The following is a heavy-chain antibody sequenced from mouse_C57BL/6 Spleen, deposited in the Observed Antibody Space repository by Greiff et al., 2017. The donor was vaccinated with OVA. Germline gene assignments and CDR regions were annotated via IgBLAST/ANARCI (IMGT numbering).Heavy chain of an antibody. CDR2: ISDGGSYT. J-gene: IGHJ1*03. CDR3: ARDTATVVENWYFDV. Sequence: EVHLVESGGGLVKPGGSLKLSCAASGFTFSSYALSWVRQTPEKRLEWVATISDGGSYTYYPDNVKGRFTISRDNAKNNLYLQMSHLKSEDTAMYYCARDTATVVENWYFDVWGTGTTVTVSS. CDR1: GFTFSSYA. V-gene: IGHV5-4*01. D-gene: IGHD1-1*01.